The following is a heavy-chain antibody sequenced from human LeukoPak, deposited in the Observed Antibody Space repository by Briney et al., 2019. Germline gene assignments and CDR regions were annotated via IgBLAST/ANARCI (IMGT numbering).Heavy chain of an antibody. Sequence: GGSLRLSCAASGFTLSGYWMSWVRQAPGKGLEWVANIKQDGSEKYYVDSVKGRFTISRDNTENSLYLQINSLRAEDTAVYYCARESLAVAVNFGYWGQGTLVTVSS. D-gene: IGHD6-13*01. CDR2: IKQDGSEK. CDR3: ARESLAVAVNFGY. V-gene: IGHV3-7*01. CDR1: GFTLSGYW. J-gene: IGHJ4*02.